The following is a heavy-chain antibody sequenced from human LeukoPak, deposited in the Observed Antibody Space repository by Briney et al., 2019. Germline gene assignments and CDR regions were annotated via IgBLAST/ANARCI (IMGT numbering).Heavy chain of an antibody. J-gene: IGHJ3*02. CDR1: GYTLTELS. V-gene: IGHV1-24*01. D-gene: IGHD3-16*02. CDR3: ATSDMITFGGVIVPDAFDI. CDR2: FDPEDGET. Sequence: GASVKVSCKVSGYTLTELSMHWVRQAPGKGLEWMGGFDPEDGETIYAQKFQGRVTMTEDTSTDTAYMELSSLRSEDTAVYYCATSDMITFGGVIVPDAFDIWGQGTMVTVSS.